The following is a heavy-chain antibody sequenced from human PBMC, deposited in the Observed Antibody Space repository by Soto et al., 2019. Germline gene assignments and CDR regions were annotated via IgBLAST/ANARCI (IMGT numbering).Heavy chain of an antibody. CDR3: ASANVVVVAALDI. V-gene: IGHV3-23*01. D-gene: IGHD2-15*01. Sequence: EVQLLESGGGLGQPGGSLRLSCTASGFPFSRVAMSWVRQAPGQGLEWVASISANGGSRGGTYYADSVKGRFTSSRDNSKDTLYLQVDRLTGADTAVYFWASANVVVVAALDIWGQGTMVTVSS. CDR2: NGGSRGGT. CDR1: GFPFSRVA. J-gene: IGHJ3*02.